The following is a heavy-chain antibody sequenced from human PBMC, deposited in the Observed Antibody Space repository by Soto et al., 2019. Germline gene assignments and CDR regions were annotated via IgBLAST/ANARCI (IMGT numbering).Heavy chain of an antibody. J-gene: IGHJ5*02. Sequence: QVQLVQSGAEVKKPGASVKVSCKASGYTFTSYGISWVRQAPGQGLEWMGWISAYNGNTNYAQKLQGRVTMTTDTPTSTAYMELRSLRSDDTAVYYCARDREEWLLSINWFDPWGQGTLVTVSS. V-gene: IGHV1-18*01. CDR2: ISAYNGNT. D-gene: IGHD3-3*01. CDR1: GYTFTSYG. CDR3: ARDREEWLLSINWFDP.